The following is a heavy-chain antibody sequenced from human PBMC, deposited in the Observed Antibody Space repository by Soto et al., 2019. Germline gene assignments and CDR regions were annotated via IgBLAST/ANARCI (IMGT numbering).Heavy chain of an antibody. V-gene: IGHV3-15*07. Sequence: GGSLRLSCAASGFTFSNAWMNWVRQAPGKGLEWVGRIKSKTDGGTTDYAAPVKGRFTISREDSKNTLYLQMNSLKTEDSAVYYCTAYYDILTGLAFDYWGQGTLVTVSS. J-gene: IGHJ4*02. CDR2: IKSKTDGGTT. CDR1: GFTFSNAW. D-gene: IGHD3-9*01. CDR3: TAYYDILTGLAFDY.